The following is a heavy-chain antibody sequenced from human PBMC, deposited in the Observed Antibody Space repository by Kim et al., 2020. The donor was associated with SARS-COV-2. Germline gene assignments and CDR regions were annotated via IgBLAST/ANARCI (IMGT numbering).Heavy chain of an antibody. D-gene: IGHD6-19*01. CDR3: ARGRDMWQWLVRGYGAFDI. J-gene: IGHJ3*02. V-gene: IGHV4-34*01. Sequence: TRVTISVDPSKNQFSLKLSSVTAADTAVYYCARGRDMWQWLVRGYGAFDIWGQGTMVTVSS.